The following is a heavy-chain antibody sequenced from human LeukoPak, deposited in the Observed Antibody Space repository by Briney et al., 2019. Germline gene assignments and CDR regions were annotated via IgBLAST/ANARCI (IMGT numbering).Heavy chain of an antibody. V-gene: IGHV1-2*02. CDR1: GYTFTDYY. Sequence: ASVKVSCKASGYTFTDYYIHWVRQAPGQGLEWMGWVNPDSGGTNYAQKFQGRVTMTRDTSINTAYMELSRLRSDDTAMFYCAREGVAVDFWGQGTLVTVSS. J-gene: IGHJ4*02. D-gene: IGHD2-15*01. CDR3: AREGVAVDF. CDR2: VNPDSGGT.